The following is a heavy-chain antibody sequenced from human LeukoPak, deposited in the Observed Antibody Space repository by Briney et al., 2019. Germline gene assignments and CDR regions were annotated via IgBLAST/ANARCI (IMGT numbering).Heavy chain of an antibody. Sequence: SETLSLTCTVSGYSISSGYYWGWIRQPPGKGLEWIGSIYHSGSTYYNPSLKSRVAISVETSKDQCSLKLSSVTAADTAVYYCARHFAYRGGDPPGAFDIWGQGTMVTVSS. V-gene: IGHV4-38-2*02. J-gene: IGHJ3*02. CDR3: ARHFAYRGGDPPGAFDI. CDR2: IYHSGST. CDR1: GYSISSGYY. D-gene: IGHD2-21*02.